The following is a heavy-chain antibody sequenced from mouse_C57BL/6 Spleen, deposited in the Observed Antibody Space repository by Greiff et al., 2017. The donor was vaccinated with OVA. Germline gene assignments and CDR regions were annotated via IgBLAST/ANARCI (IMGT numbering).Heavy chain of an antibody. D-gene: IGHD2-5*01. Sequence: ESGPGLVKPSQSLSLTCSVTGYSITSGYYWNWIRQFPGNKLEWMGYISYDGSNNYNPSLKNRISITRDTSKNQFFLKLNSVTTEDTATYYCARDGYSNSYYYAMDYWGQGTSVTVSS. V-gene: IGHV3-6*01. CDR1: GYSITSGYY. CDR2: ISYDGSN. J-gene: IGHJ4*01. CDR3: ARDGYSNSYYYAMDY.